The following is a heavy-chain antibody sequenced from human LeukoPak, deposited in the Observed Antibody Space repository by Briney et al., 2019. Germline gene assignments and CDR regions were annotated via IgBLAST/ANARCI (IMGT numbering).Heavy chain of an antibody. CDR1: GSTFNTYA. CDR3: AKQTPPATIAAAGFDY. CDR2: ISGSGVST. Sequence: GGSLRLSCAASGSTFNTYAMSWVRQAPGKGLEWVSAISGSGVSTYYADSVKGRFTISRDNSKNTLYLQMNSLRAEDTAVYYCAKQTPPATIAAAGFDYWGQGTLVTVSS. J-gene: IGHJ4*02. D-gene: IGHD6-25*01. V-gene: IGHV3-23*01.